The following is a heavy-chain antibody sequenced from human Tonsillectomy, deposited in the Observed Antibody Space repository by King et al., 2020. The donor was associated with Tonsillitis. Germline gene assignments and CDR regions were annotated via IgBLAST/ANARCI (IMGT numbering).Heavy chain of an antibody. V-gene: IGHV3-23*04. Sequence: VQLVESGGGLVRLGGSLRLSCAASGFTFSSYAMSWVRQAPGKGLEWVSIISGSGDNTYYADSVKGRFTISRDNSKNTLYLQMNSLRAEDTAVYYCARDVYTSGYYYHYWGQGTLVTVSS. CDR2: ISGSGDNT. CDR1: GFTFSSYA. CDR3: ARDVYTSGYYYHY. D-gene: IGHD3-22*01. J-gene: IGHJ4*02.